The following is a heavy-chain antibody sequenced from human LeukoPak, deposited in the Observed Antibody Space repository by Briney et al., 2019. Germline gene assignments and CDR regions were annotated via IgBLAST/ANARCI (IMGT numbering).Heavy chain of an antibody. CDR3: ARFVDYYDSSGYSYFDY. CDR2: LTWNAGST. CDR1: GFNFDDYG. D-gene: IGHD3-22*01. V-gene: IGHV3-20*04. Sequence: SGGSLRLSCAASGFNFDDYGMSWVRHAPGKGLEWVSALTWNAGSTGYADSVKGRFIISRDNAKNSLYLQMNSLRAEDTALYYCARFVDYYDSSGYSYFDYWGQGTLVTVSS. J-gene: IGHJ4*02.